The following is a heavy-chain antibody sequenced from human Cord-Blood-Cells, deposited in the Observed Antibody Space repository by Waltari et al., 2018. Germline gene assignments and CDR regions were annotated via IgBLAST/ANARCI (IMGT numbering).Heavy chain of an antibody. V-gene: IGHV3-53*01. CDR3: ARTEHSGWYYFDY. D-gene: IGHD6-19*01. J-gene: IGHJ4*02. CDR1: GFTVSSHY. CDR2: IYSGGST. Sequence: EVQLVESGGGLIQPGGSLRLSCASSGFTVSSHYIRWVRQAPGKGLEWVSVIYSGGSTYYADSVKGRFTISRDNSKNTLYLQMNSLRAEDTAVYYCARTEHSGWYYFDYWGQGTLVTVSS.